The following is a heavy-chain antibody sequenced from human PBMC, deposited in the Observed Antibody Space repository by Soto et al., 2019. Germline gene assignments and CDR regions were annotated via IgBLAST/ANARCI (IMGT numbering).Heavy chain of an antibody. CDR3: AGAAEGDYLDH. CDR1: GFTFSSYA. J-gene: IGHJ4*02. D-gene: IGHD2-15*01. V-gene: IGHV3-30-3*01. CDR2: ISYDGSNK. Sequence: QVQLVESGGGVVQPGRSLRLSCAASGFTFSSYAMHWVRQAPGKGLGWVAVISYDGSNKYYADSVKGRFTISRYNSKNTLYLQMNGLRAGDTAVYYCAGAAEGDYLDHWGQGTLVTVAS.